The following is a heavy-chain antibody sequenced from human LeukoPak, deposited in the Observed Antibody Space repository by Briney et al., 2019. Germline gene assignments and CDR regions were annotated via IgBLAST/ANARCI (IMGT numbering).Heavy chain of an antibody. V-gene: IGHV3-30*02. Sequence: GGSLRLSCAASGFTFSSYGMHWVRQAPGKGLEWVTFIHYDGVNKYYTDSVKGRFAISRDISKNTLYPQMNSLRAEDTAVYFCAKASYSGYDPIDSWGQGTLVTVSS. D-gene: IGHD5-12*01. CDR1: GFTFSSYG. CDR3: AKASYSGYDPIDS. J-gene: IGHJ4*02. CDR2: IHYDGVNK.